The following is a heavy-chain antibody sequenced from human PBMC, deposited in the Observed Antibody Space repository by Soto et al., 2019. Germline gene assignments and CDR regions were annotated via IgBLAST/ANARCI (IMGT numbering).Heavy chain of an antibody. CDR3: AKDHRIWGRLVEYMDV. V-gene: IGHV3-23*01. Sequence: LRLSCAASGFTFSSYALGWIRQAPGRGLECVSAISGSGVSTFYADSVKGRFTISRDTSKNTLYLQMNTLTAEDTAVYYCAKDHRIWGRLVEYMDVWGQGTTVTVSS. J-gene: IGHJ6*02. CDR1: GFTFSSYA. CDR2: ISGSGVST. D-gene: IGHD3-10*01.